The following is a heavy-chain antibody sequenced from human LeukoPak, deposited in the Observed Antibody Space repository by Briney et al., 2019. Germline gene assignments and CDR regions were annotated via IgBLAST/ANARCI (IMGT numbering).Heavy chain of an antibody. Sequence: PGGSLRLSCAASGFTFSSYSMSWVRQAPGKGLEWFSTITGSGGSAFYADSVKGRFTISRDNSKNTLYLQMNSLRAEDTAVYYCAKDPLSYGGHYLDSWGQGTLVTVSS. V-gene: IGHV3-23*01. D-gene: IGHD4-23*01. CDR1: GFTFSSYS. CDR3: AKDPLSYGGHYLDS. J-gene: IGHJ4*02. CDR2: ITGSGGSA.